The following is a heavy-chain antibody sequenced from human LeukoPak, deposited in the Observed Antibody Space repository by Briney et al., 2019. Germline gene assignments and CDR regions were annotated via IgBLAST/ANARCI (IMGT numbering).Heavy chain of an antibody. CDR1: GFTFSSYW. D-gene: IGHD1-26*01. CDR2: IKQDGSEK. Sequence: GRSLRLSCAASGFTFSSYWMSWVRQAPGKGLEWVANIKQDGSEKYYVDSVKGRFTISRDNAKNSLYLQMNSLRAEDTAVYYCALLQGGQWELPSRAFDIWGQGTMVTVSS. V-gene: IGHV3-7*01. J-gene: IGHJ3*02. CDR3: ALLQGGQWELPSRAFDI.